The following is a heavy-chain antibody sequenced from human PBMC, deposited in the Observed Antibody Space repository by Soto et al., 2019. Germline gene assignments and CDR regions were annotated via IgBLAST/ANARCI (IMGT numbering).Heavy chain of an antibody. D-gene: IGHD3-10*01. Sequence: EVQLVESGGGVVQPGGSLRLSCAASGFTFIGYWMHWVRQGPGKGLVWVARINNGGIDTTYADSVTGRFTISRDNTENMVHLEINSLRADDTAVYFCARDGSMVRERWFDPWGQGTLVTVSS. CDR3: ARDGSMVRERWFDP. J-gene: IGHJ5*02. CDR1: GFTFIGYW. CDR2: INNGGIDT. V-gene: IGHV3-74*03.